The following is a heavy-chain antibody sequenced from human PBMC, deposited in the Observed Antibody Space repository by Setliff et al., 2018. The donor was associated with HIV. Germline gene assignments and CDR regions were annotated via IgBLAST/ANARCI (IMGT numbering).Heavy chain of an antibody. CDR3: ARALRWSAPLDH. CDR1: GGSVSRYS. D-gene: IGHD2-15*01. Sequence: KASETLSLTCNVSGGSVSRYSWSWIRQPPGKGLEWIGHTYNSGDTDHSPSLESRVTISVDTSKNQFSLKLRSVTAADTAVYFCARALRWSAPLDHWGLGTLVTVSS. J-gene: IGHJ4*02. CDR2: TYNSGDT. V-gene: IGHV4-59*02.